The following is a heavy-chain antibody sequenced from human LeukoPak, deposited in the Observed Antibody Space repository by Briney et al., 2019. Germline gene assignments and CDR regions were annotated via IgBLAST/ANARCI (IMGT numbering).Heavy chain of an antibody. J-gene: IGHJ6*03. CDR3: AKTGFQWGNYYYYMDV. Sequence: GRSLRLSCAASGFSFSNYGMHWLRQAPGKGLEWVAFIRYDETIKYYADSVKGRFTISRDNSKNTLYLQMTSLRPEDTAVYSCAKTGFQWGNYYYYMDVWGKGTTVTVSS. D-gene: IGHD3-16*01. V-gene: IGHV3-30*02. CDR2: IRYDETIK. CDR1: GFSFSNYG.